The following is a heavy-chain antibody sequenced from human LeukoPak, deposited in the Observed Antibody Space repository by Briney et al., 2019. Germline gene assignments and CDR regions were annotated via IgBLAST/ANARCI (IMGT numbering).Heavy chain of an antibody. D-gene: IGHD4-11*01. CDR2: ISSSGSTI. V-gene: IGHV3-11*01. CDR3: ARDSYSNYVGSDY. Sequence: PGGSLRLSCAASGFAFSDYYMSWIRQAPGKGLEWVSYISSSGSTIYYADSVKGRFTISRDNAKNSLYLQMNSLRAEDTAVYYCARDSYSNYVGSDYWGQGTLVTVSS. J-gene: IGHJ4*02. CDR1: GFAFSDYY.